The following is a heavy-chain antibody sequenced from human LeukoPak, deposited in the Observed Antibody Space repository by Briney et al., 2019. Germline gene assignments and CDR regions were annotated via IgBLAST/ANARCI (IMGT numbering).Heavy chain of an antibody. V-gene: IGHV3-23*01. Sequence: GGSLRLSCAASGFTFSNYGMSWVRQAPGKGLECVSCISGSGDNSGSGDNTYYADSVKGRFTISRDDSKNTLYLQMNSLRAEDTAVYYCAKDSQWGKVGTKGGYFDYWGQGTLVTVSS. J-gene: IGHJ4*02. CDR3: AKDSQWGKVGTKGGYFDY. D-gene: IGHD1-26*01. CDR2: ISGSGDNSGSGDNT. CDR1: GFTFSNYG.